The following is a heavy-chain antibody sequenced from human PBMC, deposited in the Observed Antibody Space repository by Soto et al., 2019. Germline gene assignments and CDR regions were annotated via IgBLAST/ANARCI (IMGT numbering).Heavy chain of an antibody. Sequence: ASVKVSCKASGYTFTSYAMHWVRQAPGQRLEWLGWINAGNGNTKYSQKFQGRVTITRDTSASTAYMELSSLRSEDTAVYYCAREGEWELLGSSYYCYGMAFSGQGTTVTVSS. CDR3: AREGEWELLGSSYYCYGMAF. D-gene: IGHD1-26*01. J-gene: IGHJ6*02. CDR1: GYTFTSYA. V-gene: IGHV1-3*01. CDR2: INAGNGNT.